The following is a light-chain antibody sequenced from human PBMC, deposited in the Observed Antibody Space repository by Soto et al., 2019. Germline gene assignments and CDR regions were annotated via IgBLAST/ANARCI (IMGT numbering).Light chain of an antibody. V-gene: IGKV1-5*03. J-gene: IGKJ2*01. Sequence: DIQMTQSPPTLSASVGDGVSITCRASQSLGSDLAWYQQKPGKAPKLLIYKATNLQRGVPSRVSGSGSGTDFSLTISSLQPEDSATYYCQQYNDFQYTFGQGTKVEI. CDR3: QQYNDFQYT. CDR1: QSLGSD. CDR2: KAT.